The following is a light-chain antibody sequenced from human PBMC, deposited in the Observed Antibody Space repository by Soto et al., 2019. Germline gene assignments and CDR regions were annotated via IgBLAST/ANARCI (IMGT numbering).Light chain of an antibody. CDR3: QQTYTTPEIT. V-gene: IGKV1-6*01. J-gene: IGKJ5*01. CDR1: QGIRND. Sequence: IQMTQSPSSLSASVGDRVTITCRASQGIRNDLGWYQQKPGKAPKLLIYAASSLQSGVPSRFSGSGSGTDFTLTISSLQPEDFATYYCQQTYTTPEITFGQGTRLEIK. CDR2: AAS.